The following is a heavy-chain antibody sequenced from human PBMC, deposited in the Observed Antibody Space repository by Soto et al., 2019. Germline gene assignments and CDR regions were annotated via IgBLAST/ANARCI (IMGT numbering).Heavy chain of an antibody. CDR2: IYYSGGT. D-gene: IGHD1-26*01. CDR3: PRDRWEQGYWYVEL. Sequence: QVQLQESGPGLVKPSETLSLTCTVSGGSISSYYWSWIRQPPGKGLEWIGYIYYSGGTNYNPSLKRRVALAVDRSQNQCARQQSPVTAADEAAYYRPRDRWEQGYWYVELRGRGTLVTVSS. J-gene: IGHJ2*01. V-gene: IGHV4-59*01. CDR1: GGSISSYY.